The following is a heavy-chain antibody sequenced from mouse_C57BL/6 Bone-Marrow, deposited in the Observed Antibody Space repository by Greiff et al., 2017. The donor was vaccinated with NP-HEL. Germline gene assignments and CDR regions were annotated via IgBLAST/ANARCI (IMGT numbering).Heavy chain of an antibody. J-gene: IGHJ4*01. CDR2: IWSGGST. V-gene: IGHV2-2*01. CDR3: ASYDYDDAMDY. CDR1: GFLLTSYG. Sequence: QVQLQQSGPGLVQPSQSLSITCTVSGFLLTSYGVHWVRQSPGKGLEWLGVIWSGGSTDYNVAFISRLSISKDNSKSKVFFKMNSLPADDTAIYYCASYDYDDAMDYWGQGTSVTVSS. D-gene: IGHD2-4*01.